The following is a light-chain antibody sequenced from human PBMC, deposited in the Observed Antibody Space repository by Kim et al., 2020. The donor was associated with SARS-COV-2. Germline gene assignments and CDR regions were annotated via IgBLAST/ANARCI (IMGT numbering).Light chain of an antibody. CDR1: RLRSYY. J-gene: IGLJ2*01. CDR3: NSRDTNDIVL. CDR2: GKN. Sequence: VALGQTVRITCQGDRLRSYYATWYQQKPGQAPILLIYGKNNRPSGIPDRFSGSSSGNTASLTITGTQAGDEADYYCNSRDTNDIVLFGGGTQLTVL. V-gene: IGLV3-19*01.